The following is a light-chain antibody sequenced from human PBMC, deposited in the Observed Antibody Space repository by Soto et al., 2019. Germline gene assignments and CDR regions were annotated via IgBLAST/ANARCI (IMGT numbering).Light chain of an antibody. Sequence: DIVMTQTPLSSPVTLGQPASISCRSSQSLVYSDGNTYLSWLQQRPGQPPRLLIYQVSNRFSGVPDRFTGSEARTDFTLKIIRVEAEDVGVYYCVQFSHFPRSFGQGTKGEIK. CDR1: QSLVYSDGNTY. CDR2: QVS. V-gene: IGKV2-24*01. CDR3: VQFSHFPRS. J-gene: IGKJ1*01.